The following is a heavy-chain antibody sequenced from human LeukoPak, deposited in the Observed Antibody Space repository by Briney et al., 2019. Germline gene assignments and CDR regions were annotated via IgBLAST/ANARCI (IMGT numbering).Heavy chain of an antibody. V-gene: IGHV5-51*01. CDR3: ATGLQSGGYYFDY. D-gene: IGHD3-10*01. CDR2: IYPGDSDT. CDR1: GYSFTSYW. J-gene: IGHJ4*02. Sequence: KFGESLKISCKGSGYSFTSYWIGWVRQMPGKGLEWMGIIYPGDSDTRYSPSFQGQVTISADKSISTAYLQWSSLKASDTAMYYCATGLQSGGYYFDYWGQGILVTVSS.